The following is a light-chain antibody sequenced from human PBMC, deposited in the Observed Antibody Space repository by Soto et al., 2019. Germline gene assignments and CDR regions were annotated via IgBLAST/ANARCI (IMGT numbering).Light chain of an antibody. CDR1: QTISSNN. Sequence: EIVLTQSPGTLSVSTGERATLSCRASQTISSNNLAWYQQKPDQAPSLLIYGTSITATGIPDRFSGSGSGTDFYLTISRLETEDSAIYYCQQYGSWTFGQGTKV. V-gene: IGKV3-20*01. J-gene: IGKJ1*01. CDR3: QQYGSWT. CDR2: GTS.